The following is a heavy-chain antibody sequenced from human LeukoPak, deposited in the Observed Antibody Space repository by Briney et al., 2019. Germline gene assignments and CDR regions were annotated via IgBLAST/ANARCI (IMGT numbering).Heavy chain of an antibody. D-gene: IGHD1-26*01. Sequence: ASVTVSCTASGYSFISYYIHWVRQAPGQGLEWMGIINPGGGTTSYAQKFQGRVIMTRDTSTNTVYMELSSLRSEDTAVYYCARQVLGATSDYWGQGTLVTVSA. V-gene: IGHV1-46*01. J-gene: IGHJ4*02. CDR3: ARQVLGATSDY. CDR1: GYSFISYY. CDR2: INPGGGTT.